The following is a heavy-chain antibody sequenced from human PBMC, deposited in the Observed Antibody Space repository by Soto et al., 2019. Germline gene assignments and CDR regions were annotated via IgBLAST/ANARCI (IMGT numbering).Heavy chain of an antibody. CDR1: GYTFTSYA. J-gene: IGHJ5*02. D-gene: IGHD6-13*01. CDR2: INAGNGNT. CDR3: ARDIHTTKYSSCWYWFDP. V-gene: IGHV1-3*01. Sequence: ASVKVSCKASGYTFTSYAMHWVRQAPGQRLEWMGWINAGNGNTKYSQKFQGRVTITRDTSASTAYMELSSLRSDDTAVYYCARDIHTTKYSSCWYWFDPWGQGTLVTVSS.